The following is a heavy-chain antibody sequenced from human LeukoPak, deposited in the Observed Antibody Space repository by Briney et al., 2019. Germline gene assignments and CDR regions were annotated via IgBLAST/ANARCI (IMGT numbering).Heavy chain of an antibody. CDR2: INFDGSST. D-gene: IGHD3-10*01. CDR3: ARGITGVYYYDP. Sequence: GGSLRLSCTASGFTFSSHWMHWVRQAPGKGLVWVSRINFDGSSTNYADSVKGRFTISRGNAKDTLYLQINSLRAEDTAVYYCARGITGVYYYDPWGQGTLVTVSS. J-gene: IGHJ5*02. CDR1: GFTFSSHW. V-gene: IGHV3-74*01.